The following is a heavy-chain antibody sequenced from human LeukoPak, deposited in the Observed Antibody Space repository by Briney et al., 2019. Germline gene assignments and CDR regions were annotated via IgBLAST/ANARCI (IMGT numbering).Heavy chain of an antibody. CDR3: ARANYVWGSYRRSDYFDY. CDR2: IYYSGST. Sequence: PSETLSLTCTVSGGSISSYYWSWIRQPPGKGLEWIGYIYYSGSTNYNPSLKSRVTISVDTSKNQFSLKLSSVTAADTAVYYCARANYVWGSYRRSDYFDYWGQGTLVTVSS. D-gene: IGHD3-16*02. V-gene: IGHV4-59*01. J-gene: IGHJ4*02. CDR1: GGSISSYY.